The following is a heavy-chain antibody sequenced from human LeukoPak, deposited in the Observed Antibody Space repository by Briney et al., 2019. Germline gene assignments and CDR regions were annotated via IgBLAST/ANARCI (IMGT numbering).Heavy chain of an antibody. CDR3: AKRGAGTAMVTIFDY. J-gene: IGHJ4*02. Sequence: GGSLRLSCAASGFTFSSYSMSWVRQAPGKGLEWVSAISGSGGSTYYADSVKGRFTISRDNSRTTLYLKMNSLRAEDTAVYYCAKRGAGTAMVTIFDYWGQGTLVIVSS. CDR2: ISGSGGST. D-gene: IGHD5-18*01. V-gene: IGHV3-23*01. CDR1: GFTFSSYS.